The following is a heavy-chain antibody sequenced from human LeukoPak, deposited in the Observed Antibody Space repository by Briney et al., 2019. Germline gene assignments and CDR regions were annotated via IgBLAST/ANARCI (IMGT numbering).Heavy chain of an antibody. CDR2: IYYSGST. Sequence: SETLSLTCSVSGGSINSHYWTWIRQPPGKGLEWIGSIYYSGSTYYNPSLKSRVTISVDTSKNQFSLKLSSVTAADTAVYYCARGKKYYDILTGYFRYYFDYWGQGTLVTVSS. J-gene: IGHJ4*02. V-gene: IGHV4-59*05. CDR1: GGSINSHY. D-gene: IGHD3-9*01. CDR3: ARGKKYYDILTGYFRYYFDY.